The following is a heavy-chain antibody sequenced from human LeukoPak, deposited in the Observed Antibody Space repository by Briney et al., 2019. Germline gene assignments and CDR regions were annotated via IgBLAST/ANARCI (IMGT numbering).Heavy chain of an antibody. D-gene: IGHD3-10*01. J-gene: IGHJ4*02. CDR2: ISSDGGRT. Sequence: GGSLRLSCAASGLSFGSYVMSWVRQAPGKGLEWVSAISSDGGRTYHADSAKGRFTISRDNSKNTLYLQVNSLRAEDTAVYYCEIKLTSGKLNWGQGILVTVSS. V-gene: IGHV3-23*01. CDR3: EIKLTSGKLN. CDR1: GLSFGSYV.